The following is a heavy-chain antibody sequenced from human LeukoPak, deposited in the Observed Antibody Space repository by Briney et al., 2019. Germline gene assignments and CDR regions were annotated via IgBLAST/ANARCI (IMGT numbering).Heavy chain of an antibody. J-gene: IGHJ4*02. CDR2: ISYDGSNK. D-gene: IGHD1-1*01. Sequence: GGSLRLSCAASGFTFSSYAMHWVRQAPGKGLERVAVISYDGSNKYYADSVKGRFTISRDNSKNTLYLQMNSLRPEDTDVYFCARGTGFGTFDSWGQGTLVTVSS. V-gene: IGHV3-30-3*01. CDR3: ARGTGFGTFDS. CDR1: GFTFSSYA.